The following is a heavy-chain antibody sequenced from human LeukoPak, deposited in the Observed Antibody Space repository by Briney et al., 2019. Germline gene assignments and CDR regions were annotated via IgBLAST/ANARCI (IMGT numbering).Heavy chain of an antibody. Sequence: ASVKVSCKASGGTFSSYAVSWVRQAPGQGLEWMGRIIPILGIANYAQKFQGRVTITADKSTSTAYMELSSLRSEDTAVYYCARERPPDGITMIVVAYFDYWGQGTLVTVSS. V-gene: IGHV1-69*04. CDR1: GGTFSSYA. D-gene: IGHD3-22*01. J-gene: IGHJ4*02. CDR2: IIPILGIA. CDR3: ARERPPDGITMIVVAYFDY.